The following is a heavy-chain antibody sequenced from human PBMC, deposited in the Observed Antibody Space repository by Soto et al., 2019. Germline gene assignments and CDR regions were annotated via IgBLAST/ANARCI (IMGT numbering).Heavy chain of an antibody. CDR3: ARGMTTVTTIDY. CDR2: VYNSGTT. CDR1: GASINNYY. V-gene: IGHV4-59*12. D-gene: IGHD4-4*01. J-gene: IGHJ4*02. Sequence: SETLSLTCTVSGASINNYYWSWLRQPPGKKLEWIGYVYNSGTTNYNPSFESRVTISADTSKNQFSLKLSSVTAANTAVYYCARGMTTVTTIDYWGQGTLVTVSS.